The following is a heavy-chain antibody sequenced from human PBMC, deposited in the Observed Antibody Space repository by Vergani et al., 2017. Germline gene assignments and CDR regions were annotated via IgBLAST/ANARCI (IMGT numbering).Heavy chain of an antibody. CDR1: GYTFTTYA. J-gene: IGHJ5*02. CDR3: ARTGLAGSSWSANWFDP. CDR2: INAGNGNT. V-gene: IGHV1-3*01. Sequence: QVQLVQSGAEVKKPGASVQVSCKASGYTFTTYAIHWVRQAPGQRLEWLGWINAGNGNTKYSQKFKGRLTITRDTSASTAYMELSSLRSEDTALYYCARTGLAGSSWSANWFDPWGQGTLVTVSS. D-gene: IGHD6-13*01.